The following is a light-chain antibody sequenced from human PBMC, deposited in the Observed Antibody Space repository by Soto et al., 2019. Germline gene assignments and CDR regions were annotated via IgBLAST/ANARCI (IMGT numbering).Light chain of an antibody. CDR2: AAS. V-gene: IGKV1-39*01. Sequence: DIQMTQSPSSLSASVGDRVTITCRASQSISSYLNWYQQKPGKAPKLLIYAASSLQSGVPSRFSGSGSGTDFTLTISSLQPEDFANYYCQQSYSTPYTFGQATKLEIK. CDR3: QQSYSTPYT. CDR1: QSISSY. J-gene: IGKJ2*01.